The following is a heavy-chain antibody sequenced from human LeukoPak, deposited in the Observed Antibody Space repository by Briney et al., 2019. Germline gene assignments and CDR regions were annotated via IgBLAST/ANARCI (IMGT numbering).Heavy chain of an antibody. CDR1: GGSISSSNYY. CDR3: ARRTIYCSSTSCYNGFDY. D-gene: IGHD2-2*02. Sequence: SETLSLTCTVSGGSISSSNYYWGWIRQPPGKGLEWIGHIYYSGSTYYNPSLKSRVTISVDTSKNQFSLKLTSVTAADTAVYYCARRTIYCSSTSCYNGFDYWGQGTLVTVSS. V-gene: IGHV4-39*01. J-gene: IGHJ4*02. CDR2: IYYSGST.